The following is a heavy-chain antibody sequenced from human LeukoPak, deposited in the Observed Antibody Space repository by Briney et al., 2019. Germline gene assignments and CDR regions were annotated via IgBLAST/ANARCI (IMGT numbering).Heavy chain of an antibody. D-gene: IGHD3-16*01. Sequence: GGSLRLSCAASGFTFSSYWMHWVRQAPGKGLVWVSRIDSDGSSTSYADSVKGRFTISRDNAKNSLYLQMNSLRAEDTAVYYCARDGLRDLTDYWGQGTLVTVSS. J-gene: IGHJ4*02. CDR1: GFTFSSYW. V-gene: IGHV3-74*01. CDR3: ARDGLRDLTDY. CDR2: IDSDGSST.